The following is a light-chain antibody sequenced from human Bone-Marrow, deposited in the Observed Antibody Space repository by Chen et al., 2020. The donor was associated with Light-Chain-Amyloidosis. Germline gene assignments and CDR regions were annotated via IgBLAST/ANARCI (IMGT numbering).Light chain of an antibody. CDR3: ETWDDSLNSPV. CDR1: SSNIGSNA. J-gene: IGLJ3*02. CDR2: SDI. Sequence: QSVLTQPPSASGTPGQRVTISCSGSSSNIGSNAISWYQHLPGTAPQLLIYSDIQRPSGVPDRCSGSKSGTSASLAISGLQSEDEANYYCETWDDSLNSPVFGGGTKLTVL. V-gene: IGLV1-44*01.